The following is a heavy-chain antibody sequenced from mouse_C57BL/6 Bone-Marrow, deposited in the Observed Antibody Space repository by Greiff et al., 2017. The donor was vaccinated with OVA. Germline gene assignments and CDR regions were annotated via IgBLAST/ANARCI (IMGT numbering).Heavy chain of an antibody. V-gene: IGHV5-17*01. Sequence: EVHLVESGGGLVKPGGSLKLSCAASGFTFSDYGMHWVRQAPEKGLEWVAYISSGSSTIYYADTVKGRFTISRDTAKNTLFLQMTSLRSEDTARYYCARRGRYRLWYFDVWGTGTTVTVSS. CDR1: GFTFSDYG. D-gene: IGHD1-1*01. CDR2: ISSGSSTI. J-gene: IGHJ1*03. CDR3: ARRGRYRLWYFDV.